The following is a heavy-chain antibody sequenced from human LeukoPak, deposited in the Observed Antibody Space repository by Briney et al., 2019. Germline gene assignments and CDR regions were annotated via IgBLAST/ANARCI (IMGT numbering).Heavy chain of an antibody. Sequence: NPGGSLRLSCAASGFTFSSYSMNWGRQAPGKGLEWVSSISSSSSYIYYADSVNGRFTISRVNAKNSLYLQMNSLRAEDTAVYYCARVRDGYNSGAFDIWGQGTMVTVSS. D-gene: IGHD5-24*01. V-gene: IGHV3-21*01. CDR3: ARVRDGYNSGAFDI. CDR2: ISSSSSYI. J-gene: IGHJ3*02. CDR1: GFTFSSYS.